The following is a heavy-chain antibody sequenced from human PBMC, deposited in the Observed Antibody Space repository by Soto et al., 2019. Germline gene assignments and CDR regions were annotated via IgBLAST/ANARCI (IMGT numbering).Heavy chain of an antibody. J-gene: IGHJ4*02. CDR3: ARHFSVDFFDY. V-gene: IGHV4-39*01. CDR2: MYSSGSP. Sequence: SETLSLTCTVSGDSISSSSDYWGWIRQPPGKGLEWIGNMYSSGSPYYNPSLKSRVTISVDTSKNQFSLKLSSVTAADTAVYYCARHFSVDFFDYWGQGALVTVSS. CDR1: GDSISSSSDY.